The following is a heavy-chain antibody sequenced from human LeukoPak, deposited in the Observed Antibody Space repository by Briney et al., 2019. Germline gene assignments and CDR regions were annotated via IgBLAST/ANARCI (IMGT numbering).Heavy chain of an antibody. D-gene: IGHD6-13*01. CDR1: GDSVSSNNAA. Sequence: SQTLSLTCAISGDSVSSNNAAWNWIRQSPSRGLEWLGRTYYRSKWYNDYAVSVKSRITINPDTSKNQFSLQLNSVTPEDTAVYYCARDSLSVPLAAAKLTIYFDYWGQGTLVTVSS. CDR3: ARDSLSVPLAAAKLTIYFDY. CDR2: TYYRSKWYN. J-gene: IGHJ4*02. V-gene: IGHV6-1*01.